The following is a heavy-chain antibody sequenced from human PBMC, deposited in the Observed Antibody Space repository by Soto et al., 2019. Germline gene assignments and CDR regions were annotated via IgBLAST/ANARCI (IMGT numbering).Heavy chain of an antibody. CDR3: AADSSGPVSFYYYYYGMDV. Sequence: SVKVSCKASGFTFTSSAVQWARQARGQRLEWIGWIVVGSGNTNYAQKFQERVTISRDMSTSTAYMELSSLRSEDTAVYYCAADSSGPVSFYYYYYGMDVWGQGTTVTVSS. CDR2: IVVGSGNT. CDR1: GFTFTSSA. D-gene: IGHD2-8*01. J-gene: IGHJ6*02. V-gene: IGHV1-58*01.